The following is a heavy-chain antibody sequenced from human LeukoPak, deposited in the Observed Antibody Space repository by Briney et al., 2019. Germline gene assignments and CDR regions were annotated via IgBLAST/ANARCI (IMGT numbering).Heavy chain of an antibody. Sequence: SVKVSCKASGGTFSSYAISWVRQAPGQGLEWMGGIIPIFGTANYAQKFQGRVTITTDESTSTAYMELSSLRSEDTAVYYCAREDRPRSIAAAGAHYYYYYMDVWGKGTTVTVSS. CDR3: AREDRPRSIAAAGAHYYYYYMDV. J-gene: IGHJ6*03. CDR2: IIPIFGTA. CDR1: GGTFSSYA. V-gene: IGHV1-69*05. D-gene: IGHD6-13*01.